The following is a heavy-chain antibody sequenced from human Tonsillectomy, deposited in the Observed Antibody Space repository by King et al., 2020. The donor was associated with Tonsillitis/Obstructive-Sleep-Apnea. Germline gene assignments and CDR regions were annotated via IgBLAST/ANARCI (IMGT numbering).Heavy chain of an antibody. CDR3: ARDLGSYRGFGCFDY. D-gene: IGHD5-12*01. Sequence: QLVQSGAEVKKPGASVKVSCKASGYTFTSYYMHWVRQAPGQGLEWMGIINPSGGSTNYAQKFQGRVTMTRDTSTSTVYMEMSSLRSEDTAVYYCARDLGSYRGFGCFDYWGQGTLVTVSS. V-gene: IGHV1-46*01. CDR2: INPSGGST. CDR1: GYTFTSYY. J-gene: IGHJ4*02.